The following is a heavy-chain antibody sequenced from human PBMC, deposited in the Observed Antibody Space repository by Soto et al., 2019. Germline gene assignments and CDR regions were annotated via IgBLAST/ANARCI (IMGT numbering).Heavy chain of an antibody. Sequence: PWGSLRLSCAASGFTFSNAWMNWVRQAPGKGLEWVGRIKSKTDGGTTDYAAPVKGRFTISRDDSKNTLYLQMNSLKTEDTAVYYCTTDVTGTTEEAALDYWGQGTLVTVS. V-gene: IGHV3-15*07. CDR1: GFTFSNAW. CDR3: TTDVTGTTEEAALDY. J-gene: IGHJ4*02. D-gene: IGHD1-20*01. CDR2: IKSKTDGGTT.